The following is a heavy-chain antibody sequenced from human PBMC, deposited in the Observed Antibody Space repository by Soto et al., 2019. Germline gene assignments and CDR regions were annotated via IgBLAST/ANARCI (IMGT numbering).Heavy chain of an antibody. V-gene: IGHV4-34*01. CDR1: GGSFSGYY. Sequence: NPSETLSLTCAVYGGSFSGYYWSWIRQPPGKGLEWIGEINHSRSTNYNPSLKSRVTISVDTSKNQFSLKLSSVTAADTAVYYCASEMATIKRKDAFDIWGQGTMVTVSS. CDR3: ASEMATIKRKDAFDI. J-gene: IGHJ3*02. D-gene: IGHD5-12*01. CDR2: INHSRST.